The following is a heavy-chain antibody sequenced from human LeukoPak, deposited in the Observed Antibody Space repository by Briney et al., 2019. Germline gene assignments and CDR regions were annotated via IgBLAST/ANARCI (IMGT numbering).Heavy chain of an antibody. D-gene: IGHD2-2*01. Sequence: SETLSLTCTVSGGSISSYYWNWIRQPAGKGLEWIGRIYSSGSTNYNPSLKSRVTISVDTSKNQFSLKLSSVTAADTAVYYCARTIVVVPAAHFDYWGQGTLVTVSS. V-gene: IGHV4-4*07. CDR3: ARTIVVVPAAHFDY. CDR1: GGSISSYY. J-gene: IGHJ4*02. CDR2: IYSSGST.